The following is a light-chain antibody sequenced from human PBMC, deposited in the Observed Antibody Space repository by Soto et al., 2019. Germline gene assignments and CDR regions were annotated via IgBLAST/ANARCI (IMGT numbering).Light chain of an antibody. Sequence: EIVLTQSPATLSLSPGERATLSCRASQSISSYLGWYQQKRGQAPRLLIYDASKMATGIPARFSGSGSGTDFTLTISSLEPEDFAVYYCQQRGNLPTTFGQGTRLEIK. J-gene: IGKJ5*01. CDR1: QSISSY. V-gene: IGKV3-11*01. CDR2: DAS. CDR3: QQRGNLPTT.